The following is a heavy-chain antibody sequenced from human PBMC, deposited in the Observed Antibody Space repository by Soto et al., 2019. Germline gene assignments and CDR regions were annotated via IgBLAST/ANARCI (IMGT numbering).Heavy chain of an antibody. CDR2: NSYSGST. CDR3: ARRDYSDYFDS. CDR1: GGSVSSGSYY. Sequence: PSETLSLTCTVSGGSVSSGSYYWSWLRQPPGKGLEWIGYNSYSGSTDYNPSLKSRVTISVDTSKNQFSLKLSSATAADTAVYYCARRDYSDYFDSWGQGALVTAPQ. D-gene: IGHD3-16*01. J-gene: IGHJ4*02. V-gene: IGHV4-61*01.